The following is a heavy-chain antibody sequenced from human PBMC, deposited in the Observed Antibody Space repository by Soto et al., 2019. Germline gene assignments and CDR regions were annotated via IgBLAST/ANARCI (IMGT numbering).Heavy chain of an antibody. V-gene: IGHV3-64*07. CDR2: ITRDGGST. Sequence: VQLVESGGALVQPGGSLRLSCVASGFTFSNFAMHWVRQPPGEGLDYVSSITRDGGSTQYADSVRSRFTISRDNCKNTLYLQMGNVRPEDMAVYYCVRGSEGWLGEFWQWGQGTLVTVSS. CDR3: VRGSEGWLGEFWQ. CDR1: GFTFSNFA. J-gene: IGHJ4*02. D-gene: IGHD3-10*01.